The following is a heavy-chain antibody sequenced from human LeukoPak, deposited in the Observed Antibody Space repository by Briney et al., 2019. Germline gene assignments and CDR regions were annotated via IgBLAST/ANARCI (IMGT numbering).Heavy chain of an antibody. Sequence: GGSLRLSCAASGLTLSDYGMNWVRQAPGKGLEWVAAVSGSGGSTYYADSVKVRFTISRDNSKNTLYLQMNSLRAEDTAVYYCAKDQYMYGLFYFDYWGQGTLVTVSA. V-gene: IGHV3-23*01. D-gene: IGHD5-18*01. J-gene: IGHJ4*02. CDR2: VSGSGGST. CDR1: GLTLSDYG. CDR3: AKDQYMYGLFYFDY.